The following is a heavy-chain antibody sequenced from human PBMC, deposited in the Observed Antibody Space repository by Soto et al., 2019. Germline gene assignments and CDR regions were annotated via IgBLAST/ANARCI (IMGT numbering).Heavy chain of an antibody. CDR2: INHSGST. V-gene: IGHV4-34*01. CDR3: ARVGRIAAKPHKGGFAY. Sequence: PSETLSLTCAVYGGSFSGYYWSWIRQPPGKGLEWIGEINHSGSTNYNPSLKSRVTISVDTSKNQFSLKLSSVTAADTAVYYCARVGRIAAKPHKGGFAYWGQGTLVTVYS. CDR1: GGSFSGYY. J-gene: IGHJ4*02. D-gene: IGHD6-25*01.